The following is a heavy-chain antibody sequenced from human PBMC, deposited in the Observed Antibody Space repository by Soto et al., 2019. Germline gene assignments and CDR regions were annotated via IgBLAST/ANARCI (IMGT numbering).Heavy chain of an antibody. V-gene: IGHV1-3*01. J-gene: IGHJ4*02. Sequence: ASVKVSCKASGYTFTTHAMHWVRQAPGQSLEWMGWINGGIGQTKHAQRFQGRVNITTDESTSTAYMELSSLRSEDTAVYYCARWSYDILTGYYSQFDYWGQGTLVTVSS. CDR3: ARWSYDILTGYYSQFDY. CDR2: INGGIGQT. D-gene: IGHD3-9*01. CDR1: GYTFTTHA.